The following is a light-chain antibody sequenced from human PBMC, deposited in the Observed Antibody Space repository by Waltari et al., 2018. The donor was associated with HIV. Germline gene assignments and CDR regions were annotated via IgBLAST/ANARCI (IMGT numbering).Light chain of an antibody. CDR1: ELAHRY. J-gene: IGLJ2*01. CDR2: QDN. Sequence: SYELTQTPSVSVSPGPTASLTCPADELAHRYACWYPQKPGQSPLLVIYQDNKRPSGIPERFSGSNSGNTATLTISGTQAMDEADYYCQALDSSTVVFGGGTKLTVL. CDR3: QALDSSTVV. V-gene: IGLV3-1*01.